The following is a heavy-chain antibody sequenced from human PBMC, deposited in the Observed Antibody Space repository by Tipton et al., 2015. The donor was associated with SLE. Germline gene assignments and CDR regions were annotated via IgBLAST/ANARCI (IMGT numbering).Heavy chain of an antibody. J-gene: IGHJ3*02. CDR2: IYYSGST. V-gene: IGHV4-59*11. D-gene: IGHD4-17*01. CDR3: ARDRDGDYPDAFDI. CDR1: GGSISSHY. Sequence: TLSLTCTVSGGSISSHYWSWIRQPPGKGLEWIGYIYYSGSTYYNPSLKSRVTISVDTSKNQFSLKLSSVTAADTAVYYCARDRDGDYPDAFDIWGQGTMVTVSS.